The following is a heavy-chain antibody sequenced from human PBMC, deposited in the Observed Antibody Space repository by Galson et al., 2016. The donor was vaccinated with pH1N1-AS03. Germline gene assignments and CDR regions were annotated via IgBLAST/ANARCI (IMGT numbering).Heavy chain of an antibody. Sequence: SETLSLTCTISGDSFSNYYWSWIRETPGRGLEWIGYIYYTGNTKNNPSLESRVIISLDTSKNQFSLTLKSVTAADTAVCYCARAGPSGYADFDYWSQGILVTVSS. D-gene: IGHD3-22*01. CDR1: GDSFSNYY. J-gene: IGHJ4*02. CDR3: ARAGPSGYADFDY. CDR2: IYYTGNT. V-gene: IGHV4-59*01.